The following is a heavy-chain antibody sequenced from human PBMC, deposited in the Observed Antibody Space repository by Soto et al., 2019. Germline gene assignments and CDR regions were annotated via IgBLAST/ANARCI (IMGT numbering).Heavy chain of an antibody. CDR3: AKYSGEFGELLEPL. Sequence: EVQLLESGGGLVQPGGSLRLSCAASGFTFSSYAMSWVRQAPGNGLEWVSAISGSGGSTYYADSLKGRFTISRDNSKNTLYLQMNSLRAEDTAVYYCAKYSGEFGELLEPLGGQGTLVTVSS. J-gene: IGHJ4*02. D-gene: IGHD3-10*01. CDR1: GFTFSSYA. CDR2: ISGSGGST. V-gene: IGHV3-23*01.